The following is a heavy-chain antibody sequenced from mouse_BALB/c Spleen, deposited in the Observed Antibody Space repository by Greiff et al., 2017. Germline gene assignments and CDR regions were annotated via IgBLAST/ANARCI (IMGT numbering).Heavy chain of an antibody. V-gene: IGHV5-12-1*01. CDR1: GFAFSSYD. CDR3: ARQSYYGSPYYFDY. CDR2: ISSGGGST. Sequence: EVQRVESGGGLVKPGGSLKLSCAASGFAFSSYDMSWVRQTPEKRLEWVAYISSGGGSTYYPDTVKGRFTISRDNAKNTLYLQMSSLKTEDTAMYYCARQSYYGSPYYFDYWGQGTTLTVSS. D-gene: IGHD2-2*01. J-gene: IGHJ2*01.